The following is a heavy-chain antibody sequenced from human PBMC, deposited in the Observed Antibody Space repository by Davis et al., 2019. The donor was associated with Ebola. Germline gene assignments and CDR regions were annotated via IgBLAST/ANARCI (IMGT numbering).Heavy chain of an antibody. V-gene: IGHV1-3*01. CDR3: ARDRGGDYSFDY. Sequence: AASVKVSCKASGYNFTSYSVHWVRQAPGQRLEWMGWINAGNGNTKYSQKFQGRVTITRDTSASTAYMGLSNLRSEDTSVYFCARDRGGDYSFDYWGQGTLVTVSS. J-gene: IGHJ4*02. CDR2: INAGNGNT. D-gene: IGHD3-10*01. CDR1: GYNFTSYS.